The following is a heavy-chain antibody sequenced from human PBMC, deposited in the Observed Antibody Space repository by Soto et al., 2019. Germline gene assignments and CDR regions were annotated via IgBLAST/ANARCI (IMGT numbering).Heavy chain of an antibody. CDR1: GYTLTELS. V-gene: IGHV1-24*01. J-gene: IGHJ4*02. CDR3: ATVRTYYYDSSGYSYFDY. D-gene: IGHD3-22*01. CDR2: FDPEDGET. Sequence: ASVKVSCKVSGYTLTELSMHWVRQAPGKGLEWMGGFDPEDGETIYAQKFQGRVTMTEDTSTDTAYMELSSLRSEDTAVYYCATVRTYYYDSSGYSYFDYWGQGTLVTVSS.